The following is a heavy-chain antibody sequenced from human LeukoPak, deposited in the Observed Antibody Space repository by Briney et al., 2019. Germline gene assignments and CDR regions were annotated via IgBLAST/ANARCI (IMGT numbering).Heavy chain of an antibody. Sequence: SETLSLTCTVSGGSISSGDYYWSWIRQPPGKGLEWIGYIYYSGSTYYNPSLKSRVTIPVDTSKNQFSLKLSSVTAADTAVYYCARSPVLTFLEWLPYLGAFDIWGQGTMVTVSS. V-gene: IGHV4-30-4*02. J-gene: IGHJ3*02. CDR2: IYYSGST. D-gene: IGHD3-3*02. CDR3: ARSPVLTFLEWLPYLGAFDI. CDR1: GGSISSGDYY.